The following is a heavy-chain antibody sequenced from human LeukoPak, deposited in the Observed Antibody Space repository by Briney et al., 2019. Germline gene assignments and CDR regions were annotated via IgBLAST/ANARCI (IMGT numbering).Heavy chain of an antibody. CDR2: ISGSGGST. CDR3: ARGAGVGTGHYIIDY. CDR1: GFTFSSYA. V-gene: IGHV3-23*01. J-gene: IGHJ4*02. Sequence: GGSLRLSCAASGFTFSSYAMSWVRQAPGKGLEWVSAISGSGGSTYYADSVKGRFTISRDNSKNTLYLQMNSLRAEDTAVYYCARGAGVGTGHYIIDYWGQGNLVTVSS. D-gene: IGHD3/OR15-3a*01.